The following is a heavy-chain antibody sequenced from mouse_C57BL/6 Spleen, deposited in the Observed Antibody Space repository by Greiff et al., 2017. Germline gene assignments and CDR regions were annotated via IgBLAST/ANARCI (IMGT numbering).Heavy chain of an antibody. CDR1: GYSITRGYY. D-gene: IGHD1-1*01. CDR2: ISYDGSN. J-gene: IGHJ3*01. V-gene: IGHV3-6*01. Sequence: VQLQQSGPGLVKPSQSLSLTCSVTGYSITRGYYWNWIRQFPGNKLEWMGYISYDGSNTYNQSLKNRISITRVTSKNQFFLKLNSVTTEDAATYYCARGPRDYGSSLAWFAYWGQGTLVTVSA. CDR3: ARGPRDYGSSLAWFAY.